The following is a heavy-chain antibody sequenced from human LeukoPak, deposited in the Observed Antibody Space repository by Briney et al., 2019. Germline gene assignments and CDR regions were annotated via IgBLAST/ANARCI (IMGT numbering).Heavy chain of an antibody. CDR2: IYSGGST. CDR3: ASRLAAAAINWFDP. V-gene: IGHV3-66*01. D-gene: IGHD6-13*01. Sequence: GGSLRLSCAASGFTVSSNYMSWVRQAPGKGLEWVSVIYSGGSTYYADSVKGRFTISRDNSKNTLYLQMNSLRAEDTAVYYCASRLAAAAINWFDPWGQGTLVTVSS. J-gene: IGHJ5*01. CDR1: GFTVSSNY.